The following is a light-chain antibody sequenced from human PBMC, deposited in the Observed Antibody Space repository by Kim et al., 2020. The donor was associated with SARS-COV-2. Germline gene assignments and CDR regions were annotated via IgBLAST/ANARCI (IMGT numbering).Light chain of an antibody. J-gene: IGLJ3*02. V-gene: IGLV3-19*01. CDR1: YY. CDR2: GRN. CDR3: ASRDSSGQHLL. Sequence: YYASWYQQKPRQAPLLVIYGRNNRPSGIPDRFSGSSSGNTVSLTITGAQAEDEADYHCASRDSSGQHLLFGGGTKVTVL.